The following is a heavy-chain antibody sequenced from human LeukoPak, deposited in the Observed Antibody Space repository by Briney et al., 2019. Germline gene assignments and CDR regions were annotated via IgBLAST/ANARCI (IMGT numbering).Heavy chain of an antibody. V-gene: IGHV3-74*01. J-gene: IGHJ4*01. CDR1: GFTFSNYW. CDR2: ISPDGGST. D-gene: IGHD2-21*02. Sequence: PGGSLRRSCAASGFTFSNYWRHWVRQVPGKGLVWLSRISPDGGSTNYADSVRGRFTMSRDNAKNTLYLQMNGLGAEDTAVYYCARATYCGSGCHKGFDPWGLGTLVTVSS. CDR3: ARATYCGSGCHKGFDP.